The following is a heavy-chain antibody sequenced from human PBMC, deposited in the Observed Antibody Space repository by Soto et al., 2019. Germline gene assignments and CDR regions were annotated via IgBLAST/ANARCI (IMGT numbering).Heavy chain of an antibody. CDR1: GFTFSNYE. J-gene: IGHJ6*02. CDR2: ISSSGRAT. Sequence: GGSLRLSCAASGFTFSNYEINWVRQAPGKGLEWISDISSSGRATSYADSVEGRFTVSRDNVXXXXXXXXXXXXXXXXAVYYCARNWYIDYGMDVWGQGTTVTVSS. V-gene: IGHV3-48*03. CDR3: ARNWYIDYGMDV. D-gene: IGHD3-22*01.